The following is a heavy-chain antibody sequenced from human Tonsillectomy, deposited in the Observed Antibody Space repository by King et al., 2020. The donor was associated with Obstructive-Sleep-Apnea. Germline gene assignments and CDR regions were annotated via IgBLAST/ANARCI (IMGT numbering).Heavy chain of an antibody. CDR1: GGTVTTDT. J-gene: IGHJ6*02. Sequence: QVQLVESGAEVKKPGSSVTVSCKASGGTVTTDTISWVRQAPGQGLDGMGGIIPMSGTSHYAQKCQGRVIITADASTNIVFMQWNSLRSEDTAVYYCARDLTGMDVWGQGTSVAVSS. V-gene: IGHV1-69*01. D-gene: IGHD3-9*01. CDR2: IIPMSGTS. CDR3: ARDLTGMDV.